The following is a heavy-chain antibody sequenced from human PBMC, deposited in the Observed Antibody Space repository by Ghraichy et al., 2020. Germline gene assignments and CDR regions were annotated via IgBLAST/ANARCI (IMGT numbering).Heavy chain of an antibody. Sequence: SGPTLVKPTQTLTLTCTFSGFSLSTSGVGVGWIRQPPGKALEWLALIYWDDDKRYSPSLKSRLTITKDTSKNQVVLTMTNMDPVDTATYYCAHKSVLLPGVGFDPWGQGTLVTVSS. V-gene: IGHV2-5*02. CDR3: AHKSVLLPGVGFDP. CDR1: GFSLSTSGVG. J-gene: IGHJ5*02. D-gene: IGHD3-10*01. CDR2: IYWDDDK.